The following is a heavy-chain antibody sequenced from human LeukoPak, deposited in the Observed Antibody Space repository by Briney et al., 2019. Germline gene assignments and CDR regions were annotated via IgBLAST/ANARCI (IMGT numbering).Heavy chain of an antibody. D-gene: IGHD2-2*01. Sequence: SGGSLRLSCAASGFTFSSYSMNWVRQAPGKGLEWVSYISSSSSYIYHADSVKGRFTISRDNAKNSLYLQMNSLRAEDTAVYFCARGFYCTSTSCSTGFDHWGQGILVTVSS. CDR1: GFTFSSYS. CDR2: ISSSSSYI. V-gene: IGHV3-21*01. CDR3: ARGFYCTSTSCSTGFDH. J-gene: IGHJ4*02.